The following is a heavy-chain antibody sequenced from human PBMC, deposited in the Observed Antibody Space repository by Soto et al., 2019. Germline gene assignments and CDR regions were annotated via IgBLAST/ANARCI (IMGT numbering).Heavy chain of an antibody. CDR3: AGGDPCTKGVCTGYYYGMDV. D-gene: IGHD2-8*01. J-gene: IGHJ6*02. V-gene: IGHV4-31*03. CDR2: IYYSGST. Sequence: SETLSLTCTVSGGSISSGGYYWSWIRQHPGKGLEWIGYIYYSGSTYYNPSLKSRVTISVDTSKNQFSLKLSSVTAADTAVYYCAGGDPCTKGVCTGYYYGMDVWGQGTTVTVSS. CDR1: GGSISSGGYY.